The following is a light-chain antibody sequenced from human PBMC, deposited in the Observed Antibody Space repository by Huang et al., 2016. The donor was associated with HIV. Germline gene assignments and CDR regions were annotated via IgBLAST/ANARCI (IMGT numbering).Light chain of an antibody. J-gene: IGKJ1*01. CDR2: GAS. CDR3: QQYNNWRT. Sequence: EIVMTQSPATLSVSPGERATLSCRASKTISSDLAWYQQKTGQAPRLLIYGASTRATGIPARFSGSGSGTDFTLTINNVQSEDFALYYCQQYNNWRTFGQGTKV. V-gene: IGKV3-15*01. CDR1: KTISSD.